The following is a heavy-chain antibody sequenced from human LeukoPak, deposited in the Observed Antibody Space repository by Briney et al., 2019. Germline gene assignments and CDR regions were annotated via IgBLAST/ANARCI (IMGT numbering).Heavy chain of an antibody. J-gene: IGHJ4*02. Sequence: PGGSLRLSCAASGFSFDDSGMSWVRHDPGKGPEWVAGINWSGESTAYADSVKGRFTISRDNAKNSLFLQMNSLRAEDTALYYCVRRVYSGSSYYFDYWGQGTLVTVS. V-gene: IGHV3-20*04. D-gene: IGHD1-26*01. CDR2: INWSGEST. CDR1: GFSFDDSG. CDR3: VRRVYSGSSYYFDY.